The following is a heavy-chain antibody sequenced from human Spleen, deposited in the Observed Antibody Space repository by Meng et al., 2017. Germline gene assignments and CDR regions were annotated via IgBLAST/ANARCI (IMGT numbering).Heavy chain of an antibody. J-gene: IGHJ2*01. D-gene: IGHD2-21*02. CDR2: LSGGGFTT. Sequence: GESLKISCAASGFSFSSYAMSWVRHAPGKGLEWVSALSGGGFTTYYADSVKGRFTISRDNSKNTLYLQMNSLRVEDTAVYYCAKEGADCGGDCLGYFDLWGRGTLVTVSS. CDR3: AKEGADCGGDCLGYFDL. V-gene: IGHV3-23*01. CDR1: GFSFSSYA.